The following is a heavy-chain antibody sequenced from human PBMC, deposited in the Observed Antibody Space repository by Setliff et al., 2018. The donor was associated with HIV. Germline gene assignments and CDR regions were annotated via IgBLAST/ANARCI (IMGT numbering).Heavy chain of an antibody. CDR2: INHSGST. Sequence: PSETLSLTCAVYGGSFSGSYWSWFRQPPGKGLEWIGEINHSGSTNYSPSLKSRVTISVDTSKNQFSLKLSSVTAADTAVYYCASRRAAMWHGQFVGFENWGQGTLVTVSS. V-gene: IGHV4-34*01. CDR1: GGSFSGSY. CDR3: ASRRAAMWHGQFVGFEN. J-gene: IGHJ4*02. D-gene: IGHD1-26*01.